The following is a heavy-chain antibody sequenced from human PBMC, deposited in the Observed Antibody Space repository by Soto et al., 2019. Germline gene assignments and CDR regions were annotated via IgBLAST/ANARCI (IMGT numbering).Heavy chain of an antibody. CDR2: IYYSGST. CDR3: ARQAGPIRPFDY. V-gene: IGHV4-39*01. CDR1: GGSLSSSSYY. Sequence: SETLSLTCTVSGGSLSSSSYYWGWIRQPPGKGLEWIGSIYYSGSTYYNPSLKSRVTISVDTSKNQFSLKLSSVTAADTAVYYCARQAGPIRPFDYWGQGTLVTVSS. J-gene: IGHJ4*02. D-gene: IGHD3-16*01.